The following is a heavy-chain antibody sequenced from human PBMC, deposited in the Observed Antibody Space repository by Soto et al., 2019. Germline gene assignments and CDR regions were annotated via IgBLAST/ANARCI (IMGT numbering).Heavy chain of an antibody. CDR1: GGSISSSSYY. D-gene: IGHD3-22*01. J-gene: IGHJ4*02. CDR3: AIPNMGYYDSSGYG. Sequence: PSETLSLTCTVSGGSISSSSYYWGWIRQPPGKGLEWIGSIYYSGSTYYNTSLKSRVTISVDTSKNQFSQKLSSVTAADTAVYNCAIPNMGYYDSSGYGWGQGTLVTVSS. V-gene: IGHV4-39*01. CDR2: IYYSGST.